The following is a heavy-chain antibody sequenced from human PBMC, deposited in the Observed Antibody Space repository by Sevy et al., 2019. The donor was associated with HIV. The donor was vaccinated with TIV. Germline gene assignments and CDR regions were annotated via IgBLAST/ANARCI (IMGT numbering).Heavy chain of an antibody. CDR2: ISWNSGSI. V-gene: IGHV3-9*01. D-gene: IGHD1-1*01. Sequence: GGSLRLSCAASGFTFDDYAMHWVRQAPGKGLEWVSGISWNSGSIGYANSVKGRFTISRDNAKNSLYLQMNSLRAEDTALYYCAKISGPLDSGYYCGMDVWGQGTTVTVSS. J-gene: IGHJ6*02. CDR1: GFTFDDYA. CDR3: AKISGPLDSGYYCGMDV.